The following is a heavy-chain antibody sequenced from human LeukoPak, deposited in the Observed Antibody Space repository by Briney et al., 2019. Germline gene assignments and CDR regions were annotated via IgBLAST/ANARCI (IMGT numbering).Heavy chain of an antibody. CDR2: ISGSGGST. D-gene: IGHD6-19*01. V-gene: IGHV3-23*01. J-gene: IGHJ4*02. Sequence: GGSLRLSCAASGFTFSSYGMHWVHQAPGKGLEWVSAISGSGGSTYYADSVKGRFTISRDNSKNTLFLQMNSLRAEDTAVYYCAKDSLVGGWLVGYSFDSWGQGTLVTVSS. CDR1: GFTFSSYG. CDR3: AKDSLVGGWLVGYSFDS.